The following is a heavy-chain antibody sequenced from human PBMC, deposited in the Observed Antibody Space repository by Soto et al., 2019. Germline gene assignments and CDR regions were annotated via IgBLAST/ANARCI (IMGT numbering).Heavy chain of an antibody. CDR2: INYSGST. Sequence: PSETLSLTCTVSGGSISSYYWSCIRQPPGKGLEWIGYINYSGSTNYNPSPKSRVTISADTSKNQFSLKLSSVTAADTAVYYCAGSYSGSYSYWGRGTLVTVSS. J-gene: IGHJ4*02. CDR1: GGSISSYY. CDR3: AGSYSGSYSY. V-gene: IGHV4-59*08. D-gene: IGHD1-26*01.